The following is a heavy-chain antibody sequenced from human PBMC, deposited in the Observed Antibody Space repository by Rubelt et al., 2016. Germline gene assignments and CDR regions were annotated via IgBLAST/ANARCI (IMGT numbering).Heavy chain of an antibody. V-gene: IGHV1-2*06. CDR3: ARESSSGWYIDY. CDR2: INPNSGGT. D-gene: IGHD6-19*01. CDR1: GYTFTGYY. J-gene: IGHJ4*02. Sequence: QVQLVQSGAEVKKPGASVKVSCKASGYTFTGYYMHWVRQAPGQGLEWVGRINPNSGGTNYAQKFQGRVTMTWDTSITTAYMELGRLRSDDTAVFYCARESSSGWYIDYWGQGTLVTVSS.